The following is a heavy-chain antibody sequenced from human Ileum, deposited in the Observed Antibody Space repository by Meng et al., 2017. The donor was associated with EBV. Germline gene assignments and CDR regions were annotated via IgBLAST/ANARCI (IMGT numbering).Heavy chain of an antibody. CDR3: ASNGAFSLDH. CDR1: GDSISNEHW. V-gene: IGHV4-4*02. J-gene: IGHJ4*02. D-gene: IGHD2-8*01. Sequence: LQDWGPGLCGPSGTWSRTCSVSGDSISNEHWWRWVRQSPGKGLEWIGEIHHTRGPNYNPSLKSRVIISVDKSNNHFSLRLSAVTAADTAVYYCASNGAFSLDHWGQGTLVTVSS. CDR2: IHHTRGP.